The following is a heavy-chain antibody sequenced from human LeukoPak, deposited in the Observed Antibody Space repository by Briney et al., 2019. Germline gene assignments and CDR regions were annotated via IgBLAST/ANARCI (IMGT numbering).Heavy chain of an antibody. V-gene: IGHV4-39*01. CDR2: IYYSGGT. CDR3: ARQTGTYDY. Sequence: SETLSLTCTVSGGSISSSSYYWGWIRQPPGKGPEWIGSIYYSGGTYYNPSLKSRVTISVDTSKNQFSLKLSSVTAADTAVYYCARQTGTYDYWGQGTLVTVSS. CDR1: GGSISSSSYY. J-gene: IGHJ4*02. D-gene: IGHD1-1*01.